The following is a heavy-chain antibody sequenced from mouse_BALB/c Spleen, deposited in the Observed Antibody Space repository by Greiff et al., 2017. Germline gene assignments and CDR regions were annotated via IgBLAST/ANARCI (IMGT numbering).Heavy chain of an antibody. CDR1: GFTFSSYG. Sequence: DVKLVESGGDLVKPGGSLKLSCAASGFTFSSYGMSWVRQTPDKRLEWVATISSGGSYTYYPDSVKGRFTISRDNAKNTLYLQMSSLKSEDTAMYYCARRYDGAYAMDYWGQGTSVTVSS. CDR2: ISSGGSYT. D-gene: IGHD2-14*01. J-gene: IGHJ4*01. CDR3: ARRYDGAYAMDY. V-gene: IGHV5-6*02.